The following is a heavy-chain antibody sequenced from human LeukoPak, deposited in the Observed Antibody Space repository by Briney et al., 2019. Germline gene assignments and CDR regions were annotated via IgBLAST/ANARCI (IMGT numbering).Heavy chain of an antibody. V-gene: IGHV4-31*03. D-gene: IGHD3-3*01. Sequence: SETLSLTCTVSGGSISSGGYYWSWIRQHPGKGLEWIGYIYYSGSTYYNPSLKSRVTISVDTSKNQFSLKLSSVTAADTAVYYCARDRDDFWSGYPTYYFDYWGQGTLVTASS. CDR1: GGSISSGGYY. CDR3: ARDRDDFWSGYPTYYFDY. J-gene: IGHJ4*02. CDR2: IYYSGST.